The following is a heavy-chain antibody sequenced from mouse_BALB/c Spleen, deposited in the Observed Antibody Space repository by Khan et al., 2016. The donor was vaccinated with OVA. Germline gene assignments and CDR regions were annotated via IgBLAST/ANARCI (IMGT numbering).Heavy chain of an antibody. Sequence: IQLVQSGAELVKPGASVKLSCTASGFNIKDTYMHWVKQRPEQGLEWIGRIDPANGNTKYDPKFQGKATITADTSSNTAYLQLSSLTSEDTAVYYCARVPEGDYWGQGTTLTVSS. CDR3: ARVPEGDY. J-gene: IGHJ2*01. CDR1: GFNIKDTY. V-gene: IGHV14-3*02. CDR2: IDPANGNT.